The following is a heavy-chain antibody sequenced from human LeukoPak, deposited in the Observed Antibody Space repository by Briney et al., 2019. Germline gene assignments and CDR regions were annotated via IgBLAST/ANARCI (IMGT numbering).Heavy chain of an antibody. Sequence: SETLSLTCTVSGGSISSGSYYWSWIRQPAGKGLEWIGRIYTSGSTNYNPSLKSRVTISVDTSKNQFSLKPSSVTAADTAVYYCAGITNFGVVIIWGQGTLVTVSS. CDR2: IYTSGST. V-gene: IGHV4-61*02. J-gene: IGHJ4*02. CDR3: AGITNFGVVII. CDR1: GGSISSGSYY. D-gene: IGHD3-3*01.